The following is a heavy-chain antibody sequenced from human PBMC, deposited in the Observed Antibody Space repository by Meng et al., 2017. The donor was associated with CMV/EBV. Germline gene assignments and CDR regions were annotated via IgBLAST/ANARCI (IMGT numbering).Heavy chain of an antibody. CDR1: GFTFSIYA. V-gene: IGHV3-30*04. CDR3: ARGGYGSGVPYGMDV. Sequence: GESLKISCAASGFTFSIYAMHWVRQAPGKGLEWVAVISYDGSNKYYADSVKGRFTISRGNSKNTLYLQMNSLRAEDTAVYYCARGGYGSGVPYGMDVWGQGTTVTVSS. D-gene: IGHD3-10*01. J-gene: IGHJ6*02. CDR2: ISYDGSNK.